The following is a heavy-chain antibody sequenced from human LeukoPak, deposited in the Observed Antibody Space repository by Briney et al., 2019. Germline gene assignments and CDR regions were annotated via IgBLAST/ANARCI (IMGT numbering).Heavy chain of an antibody. CDR1: GCTLTGLS. CDR2: FDPEDGET. J-gene: IGHJ4*02. V-gene: IGHV1-24*01. CDR3: ATDLTYYFDY. D-gene: IGHD3-9*01. Sequence: ASVTVSCKVAGCTLTGLSMHWVRPAPGKGLEWVGGFDPEDGETIYGQRFEGRVTMTEDTSTDTAYMAPINLRSEDTAVYYCATDLTYYFDYWGQGTLVTVSS.